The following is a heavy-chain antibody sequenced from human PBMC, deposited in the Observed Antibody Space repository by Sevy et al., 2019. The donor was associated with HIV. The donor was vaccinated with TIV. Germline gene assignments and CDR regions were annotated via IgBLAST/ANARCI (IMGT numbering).Heavy chain of an antibody. CDR2: LNWDSGSV. D-gene: IGHD6-19*01. Sequence: GGSLRLSCAASGFTFDDFAMHWVRQVPGKGLEWASGLNWDSGSVAYADSVKGRFTISRDNAKNALFLQMNSLRAEDTALYYCAKDIGATGIAVVANWGQGIQVTVSS. V-gene: IGHV3-9*01. CDR3: AKDIGATGIAVVAN. J-gene: IGHJ4*02. CDR1: GFTFDDFA.